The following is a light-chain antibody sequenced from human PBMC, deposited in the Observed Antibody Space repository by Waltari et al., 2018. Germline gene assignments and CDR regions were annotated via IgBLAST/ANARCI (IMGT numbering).Light chain of an antibody. J-gene: IGKJ1*01. CDR2: VAS. CDR1: QSVSRS. Sequence: EIVLTQSPGTLSLSPGERATLSCRASQSVSRSLAWYQQKPGQDPRLLIYVASSMATGVPDRFSGSGSGTDFSLTISRLEPEDFAVYYCQHYVRLPVSFGQGTKVEIK. CDR3: QHYVRLPVS. V-gene: IGKV3-20*01.